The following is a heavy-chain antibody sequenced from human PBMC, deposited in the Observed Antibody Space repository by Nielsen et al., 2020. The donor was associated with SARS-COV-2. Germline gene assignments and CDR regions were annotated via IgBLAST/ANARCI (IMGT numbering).Heavy chain of an antibody. CDR3: SRVRLGIVGATTTYYYGMDV. V-gene: IGHV6-1*01. J-gene: IGHJ6*02. CDR1: GDSVSSSSAA. Sequence: SQTLSLTCAISGDSVSSSSAAWNWIRQSPSRGLEWLGRTYYRSKWYNDYAVSVKSRITINPDTSKNQFSLHLNSVTPEDTAVYYCSRVRLGIVGATTTYYYGMDVWGQGTTVTVSS. D-gene: IGHD1-26*01. CDR2: TYYRSKWYN.